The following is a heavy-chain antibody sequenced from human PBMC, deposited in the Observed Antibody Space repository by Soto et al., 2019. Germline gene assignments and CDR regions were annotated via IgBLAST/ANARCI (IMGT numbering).Heavy chain of an antibody. CDR3: VRNWRYYGGDYYYGMDA. J-gene: IGHJ6*02. Sequence: ITLKESGPTLVKPTQTLTLTCTFSGFSLNTGGVGVGWVRQPRGKAMEWLALIYWDDDERYRPYLRSRLNITNATITNPVVLTMTNMDPEDTATYYCVRNWRYYGGDYYYGMDAWGQGTTVTVSS. CDR1: GFSLNTGGVG. V-gene: IGHV2-5*02. CDR2: IYWDDDE. D-gene: IGHD3-10*01.